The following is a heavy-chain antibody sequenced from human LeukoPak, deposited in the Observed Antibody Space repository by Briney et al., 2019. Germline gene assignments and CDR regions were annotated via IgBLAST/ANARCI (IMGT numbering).Heavy chain of an antibody. CDR1: GGTFSSYA. CDR2: IIPIFGTA. Sequence: GASVKVSCTASGGTFSSYAISWVRQAPGQGLEWMGGIIPIFGTANYAQKFQGRVTITADESTSTAYMELSSLRSEDTAVYYCARGRVAGLDYWGQGTLVTVSS. D-gene: IGHD6-19*01. V-gene: IGHV1-69*13. CDR3: ARGRVAGLDY. J-gene: IGHJ4*02.